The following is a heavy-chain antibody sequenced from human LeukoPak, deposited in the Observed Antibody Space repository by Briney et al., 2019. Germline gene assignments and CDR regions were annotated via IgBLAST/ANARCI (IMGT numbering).Heavy chain of an antibody. J-gene: IGHJ2*01. CDR1: GFTFSSYA. V-gene: IGHV3-23*01. CDR2: ISDSGGSS. Sequence: GGSLRLSCAASGFTFSSYAMSWVRQAPGKGLEWVSAISDSGGSSYYGDSVKGRFTISRDNSKNTLYLQMNSLRAGDTAVYYCAKVLDNWYFDLWGRGTQVTVSS. D-gene: IGHD3-16*01. CDR3: AKVLDNWYFDL.